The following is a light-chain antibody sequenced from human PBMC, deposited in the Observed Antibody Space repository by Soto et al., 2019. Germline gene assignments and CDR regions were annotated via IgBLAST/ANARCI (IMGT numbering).Light chain of an antibody. Sequence: DIVMTQSPLSLPVTPGEPASISCRSSQSLLHSDGYNYLDWYLQRPGQSPQLLIYLGSFRAYGVPDRFSGSGSGTDFTLSISRVEAEDFGVYYCMQVAQTPPYTFGQGTKLEIK. V-gene: IGKV2-28*01. CDR1: QSLLHSDGYNY. J-gene: IGKJ2*01. CDR2: LGS. CDR3: MQVAQTPPYT.